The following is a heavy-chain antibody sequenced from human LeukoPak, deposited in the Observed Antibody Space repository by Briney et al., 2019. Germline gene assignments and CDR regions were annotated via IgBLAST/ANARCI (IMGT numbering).Heavy chain of an antibody. CDR3: ARDKSGGLNWFDP. J-gene: IGHJ5*02. D-gene: IGHD5-12*01. V-gene: IGHV1-46*01. CDR2: INPSGGST. CDR1: XYTFTSYY. Sequence: SVNVSCKAXXYTFTSYYMHWVRQAPGQGLEWMGIINPSGGSTSYAQKFQGRVTMTRDTSTSTVYMELSSLGSEDTAVYYCARDKSGGLNWFDPWGQGTLVTVSS.